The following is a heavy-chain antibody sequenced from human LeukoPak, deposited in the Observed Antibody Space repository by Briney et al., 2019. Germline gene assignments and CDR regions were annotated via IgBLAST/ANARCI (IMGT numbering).Heavy chain of an antibody. CDR3: AKDSSGWYSRDYFDY. D-gene: IGHD6-19*01. V-gene: IGHV3-30*02. CDR2: IRYDGSNK. Sequence: GGSLRLSCAASGFTFSSYGMHWVRQAPGKGLEWVAFIRYDGSNKYYADSVKGRFTISRDNSKNTLYLQMNSLRAEDTAVYYCAKDSSGWYSRDYFDYWGQGTLVTVSS. J-gene: IGHJ4*02. CDR1: GFTFSSYG.